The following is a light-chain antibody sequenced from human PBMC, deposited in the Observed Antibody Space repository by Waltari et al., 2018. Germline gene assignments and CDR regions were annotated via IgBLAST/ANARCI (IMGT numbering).Light chain of an antibody. CDR3: QQYNKQWT. CDR2: KAS. J-gene: IGKJ1*01. Sequence: DIQMTQSPSTLSASVGDRVTITCRASQSISSWLAWNQQKPGKAPKLLIYKASSLESGVPSRFSGSGSGTEFTLTISSLQPDDFATYYCQQYNKQWTFGQGTKVEIK. CDR1: QSISSW. V-gene: IGKV1-5*03.